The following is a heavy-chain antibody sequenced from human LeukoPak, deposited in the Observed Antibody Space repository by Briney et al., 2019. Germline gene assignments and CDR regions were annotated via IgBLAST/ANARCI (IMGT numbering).Heavy chain of an antibody. D-gene: IGHD6-19*01. V-gene: IGHV1-2*02. CDR2: INPNSGGT. Sequence: ASVTVSCKASGYTFTGYYMHWVRQAPGQGLEWMGWINPNSGGTNYAQKFQGRVTMARDTSISTAYMELSRLRSDDTAVYYCARDGIAVAGTEYYFDYWGQGTLVTVSS. CDR3: ARDGIAVAGTEYYFDY. J-gene: IGHJ4*02. CDR1: GYTFTGYY.